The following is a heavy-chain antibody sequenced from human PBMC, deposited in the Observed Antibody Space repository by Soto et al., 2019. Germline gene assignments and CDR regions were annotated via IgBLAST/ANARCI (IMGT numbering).Heavy chain of an antibody. CDR1: GGSVNTAPYH. D-gene: IGHD3-22*01. V-gene: IGHV4-61*01. J-gene: IGHJ4*01. CDR2: IYYTGST. CDR3: ARDHHSYYDNGGYYPYMDV. Sequence: PSETLSLTCTVSGGSVNTAPYHWSWIRQSPRNGLEWIGNIYYTGSTNYNPSFESRVAISLDTSNNQFPRRLTSLTAADTVVYFCARDHHSYYDNGGYYPYMDVWGQGTLVTVSS.